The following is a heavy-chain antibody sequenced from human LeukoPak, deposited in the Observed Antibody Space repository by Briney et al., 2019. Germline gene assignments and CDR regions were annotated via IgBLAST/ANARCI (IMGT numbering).Heavy chain of an antibody. CDR1: GYTFTSYY. Sequence: ASVKVSCKASGYTFTSYYMHWVRQAPGQGLEWMGIINPSGGSTSYAQKFQGRVTMTRDTSTSTVYMELSSLGSEDTAVYYCARYPLGVIYAFDIWGQGTMVTVSS. J-gene: IGHJ3*02. CDR3: ARYPLGVIYAFDI. CDR2: INPSGGST. D-gene: IGHD3-10*01. V-gene: IGHV1-46*01.